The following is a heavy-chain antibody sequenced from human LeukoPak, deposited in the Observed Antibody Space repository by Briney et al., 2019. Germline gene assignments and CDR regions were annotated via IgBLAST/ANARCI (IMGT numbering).Heavy chain of an antibody. V-gene: IGHV1-46*01. CDR2: INPSGGST. CDR3: ARDLFYSVSGTYYNVGRVFNY. CDR1: GGTFSSYA. D-gene: IGHD3-10*01. J-gene: IGHJ4*02. Sequence: ASVKVSCKASGGTFSSYAISWVRQAPGQGLEWMGIINPSGGSTTYAQKFQGRVTMTRDMSTSTVYMELSSLRSDDTAVYYCARDLFYSVSGTYYNVGRVFNYWGQGTLVTVSS.